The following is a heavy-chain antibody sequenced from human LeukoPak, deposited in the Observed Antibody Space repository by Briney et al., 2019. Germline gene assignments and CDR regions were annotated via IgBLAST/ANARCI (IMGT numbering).Heavy chain of an antibody. Sequence: PGGSLRLSCEASDFIFSHSWMSWVRQAPGKGLEWVANINQDGSKTYYVDSVKGRFTVSRDNARNSLFPQMNSLRAEDTAVYFCARDSSRGDLDFWGQGTLVTVSS. CDR2: INQDGSKT. J-gene: IGHJ4*02. V-gene: IGHV3-7*01. D-gene: IGHD4-17*01. CDR3: ARDSSRGDLDF. CDR1: DFIFSHSW.